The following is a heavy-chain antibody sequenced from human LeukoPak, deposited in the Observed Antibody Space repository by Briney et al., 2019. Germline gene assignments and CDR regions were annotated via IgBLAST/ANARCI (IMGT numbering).Heavy chain of an antibody. D-gene: IGHD1-20*01. J-gene: IGHJ4*02. CDR2: IYQSGST. CDR1: GASISSGNW. V-gene: IGHV4-4*02. Sequence: SGTLSLTCTVSGASISSGNWWSWVRQPPGKGLDCIGEIYQSGSTNYNPSLKSRVTISLDKSKNQFSLKLSSVTAAGTAVYYCAGGITGTTWIGKFDYWGQGTLVTVSS. CDR3: AGGITGTTWIGKFDY.